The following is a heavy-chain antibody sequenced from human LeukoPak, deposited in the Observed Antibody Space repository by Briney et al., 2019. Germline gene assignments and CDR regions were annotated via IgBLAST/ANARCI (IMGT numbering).Heavy chain of an antibody. CDR2: IKQDGSEK. J-gene: IGHJ4*02. Sequence: GESLKISCAASGFTFSSYWMSWVRQAPGKGLEWVANIKQDGSEKYYVDSVKGRFTISRDNAKNSLYLQMNSLRAEDTAVYYCARGTYYYDSSGYYYGYWGQGTLVTVSS. CDR1: GFTFSSYW. D-gene: IGHD3-22*01. V-gene: IGHV3-7*01. CDR3: ARGTYYYDSSGYYYGY.